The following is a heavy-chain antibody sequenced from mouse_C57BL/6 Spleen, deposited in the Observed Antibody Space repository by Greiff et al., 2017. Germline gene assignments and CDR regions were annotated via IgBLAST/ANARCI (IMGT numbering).Heavy chain of an antibody. CDR2: IDPEDGET. V-gene: IGHV14-2*01. CDR3: SRARTTGYYYAMDY. J-gene: IGHJ4*01. CDR1: GFNIKDYY. Sequence: EVQLQQSGAELVKPGASVKLSCTASGFNIKDYYMHWVKQRTEQGLEWIGRIDPEDGETKNAPKFQGTATITADTSSNTAYLQLSSLTSEDTAVYYCSRARTTGYYYAMDYWGQGTSVTVSS. D-gene: IGHD1-1*01.